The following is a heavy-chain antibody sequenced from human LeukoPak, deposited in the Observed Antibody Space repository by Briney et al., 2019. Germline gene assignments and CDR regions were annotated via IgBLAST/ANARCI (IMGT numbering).Heavy chain of an antibody. J-gene: IGHJ4*02. V-gene: IGHV3-9*01. Sequence: GRSLRLSCAASGFTFDDYAMHWVRQAPGKGLEWVSGISWNSGIIGYADSVKGRFTISRDNAKNTLYLQMNSLRTEDTALYYCAKAKSGWYSGSDYWGQGTLVTVSS. CDR3: AKAKSGWYSGSDY. CDR1: GFTFDDYA. D-gene: IGHD6-19*01. CDR2: ISWNSGII.